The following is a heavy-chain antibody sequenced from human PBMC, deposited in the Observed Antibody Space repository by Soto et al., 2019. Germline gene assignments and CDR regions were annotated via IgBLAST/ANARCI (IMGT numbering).Heavy chain of an antibody. J-gene: IGHJ6*02. CDR2: ISGSGGST. D-gene: IGHD5-12*01. CDR1: GFNFSSYA. CDR3: AKVDIVATISYYYGMDV. Sequence: GGSLRVSCAASGFNFSSYAMSWVRQAPGKGLEWVSAISGSGGSTYYADSVKGRFTISRDNSKNTLYLQMNSLRAEDTAVYYCAKVDIVATISYYYGMDVWGQGTTVTVSS. V-gene: IGHV3-23*01.